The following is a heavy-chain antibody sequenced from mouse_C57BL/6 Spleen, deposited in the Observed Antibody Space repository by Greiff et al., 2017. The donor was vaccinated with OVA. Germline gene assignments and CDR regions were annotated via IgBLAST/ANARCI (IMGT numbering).Heavy chain of an antibody. V-gene: IGHV1-50*01. CDR2: IDPSDSYT. J-gene: IGHJ3*01. Sequence: QVQLQQSGAELVKPGASVKLSCKASGYTFTSYWMQWVKQRPGQGLEWIGEIDPSDSYTNYNQKFKGKATLTVDTSSSTAYMQLSSLTSEDSAVYYCARVYDGVAYWGQGTLVTVSA. D-gene: IGHD2-12*01. CDR3: ARVYDGVAY. CDR1: GYTFTSYW.